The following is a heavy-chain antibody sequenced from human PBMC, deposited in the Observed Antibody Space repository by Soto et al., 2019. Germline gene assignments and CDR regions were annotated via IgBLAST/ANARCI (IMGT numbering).Heavy chain of an antibody. CDR1: GFTFSSYA. CDR2: INNNGGEK. Sequence: SLRLSCSASGFTFSSYAMHWVRQAPGKGLEYVSNINNNGGEKYFVDSVKGRFTISRDNAKNSLYLQMNSLRAEDTAVFYCARGCSSTSCRYYYYMDVWGKGTTVTVSS. CDR3: ARGCSSTSCRYYYYMDV. D-gene: IGHD2-2*01. J-gene: IGHJ6*03. V-gene: IGHV3-64*04.